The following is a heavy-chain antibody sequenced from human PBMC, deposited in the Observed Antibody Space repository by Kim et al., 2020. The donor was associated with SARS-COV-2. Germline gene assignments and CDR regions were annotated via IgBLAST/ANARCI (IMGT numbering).Heavy chain of an antibody. CDR1: GFTFSSYA. V-gene: IGHV3-30-3*01. J-gene: IGHJ3*02. D-gene: IGHD2-8*01. CDR2: ISYDGSNK. Sequence: GGSLRLSCAASGFTFSSYAMHWVRQAPGKGLEWVAVISYDGSNKYYADSVKGRFTISRDNSKNTLYLQMNSLRAEDTAVYYCARDSFCTNGVCEDAFDIWGQGTMVTVSS. CDR3: ARDSFCTNGVCEDAFDI.